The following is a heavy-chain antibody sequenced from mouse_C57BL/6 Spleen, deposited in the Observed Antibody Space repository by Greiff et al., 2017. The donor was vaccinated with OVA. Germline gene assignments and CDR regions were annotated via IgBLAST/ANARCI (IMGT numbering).Heavy chain of an antibody. D-gene: IGHD2-5*01. CDR1: GFTFSDSG. J-gene: IGHJ1*03. Sequence: EVQGVESGGGLVKPGGSLKLSCAASGFTFSDSGMHWVRQAPEKGLEWVAYISSGSSTIYYADTVKGRFTISRDNAKNTLFLQMTSLRSEDTAMYYCARPYYSNYVSYWYFDVWGTGTTVTVSS. V-gene: IGHV5-17*01. CDR3: ARPYYSNYVSYWYFDV. CDR2: ISSGSSTI.